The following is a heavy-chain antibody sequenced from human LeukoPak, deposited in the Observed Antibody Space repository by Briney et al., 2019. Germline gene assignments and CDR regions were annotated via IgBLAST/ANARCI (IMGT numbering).Heavy chain of an antibody. V-gene: IGHV3-23*01. J-gene: IGHJ4*02. CDR3: AKQQAVVVAATDY. D-gene: IGHD2-15*01. CDR1: GFTFSSYG. Sequence: TGGSLRLSCAASGFTFSSYGMSWVRQAPGKGLERVSAISGSGGSTYYADSVKGRFTISRDNSKNTLYLQMNSLRAEDTAVYYCAKQQAVVVAATDYWGQGTLVTVSS. CDR2: ISGSGGST.